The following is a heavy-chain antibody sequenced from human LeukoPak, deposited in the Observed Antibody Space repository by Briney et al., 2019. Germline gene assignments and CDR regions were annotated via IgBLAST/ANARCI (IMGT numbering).Heavy chain of an antibody. J-gene: IGHJ4*02. CDR2: IYYSGST. CDR3: AREVDCSGGSCYSDY. D-gene: IGHD2-15*01. CDR1: GGSISSGDYY. V-gene: IGHV4-30-4*01. Sequence: SETLSLTCTFSGGSISSGDYYWSWLRQPPGKGLEWIGYIYYSGSTYYNPSLKSRVTISVDTSKNQFSLKLSSVTAADTAVYYCAREVDCSGGSCYSDYWGQGTLVTVSS.